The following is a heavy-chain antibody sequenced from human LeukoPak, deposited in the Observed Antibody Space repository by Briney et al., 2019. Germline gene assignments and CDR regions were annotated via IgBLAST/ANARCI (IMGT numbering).Heavy chain of an antibody. J-gene: IGHJ4*02. CDR3: ASTFAGRRE. V-gene: IGHV3-7*01. CDR2: INQDGNER. D-gene: IGHD3-16*01. CDR1: GFTFGNXX. Sequence: AASGFTFGNXXXXWXRXXXXKXXEWVANINQDGNERYYVDSVKGRFTTSRDNAKSSLYLQMNSPRAEDTAVYYCASTFAGRREWGQGTLVTVSS.